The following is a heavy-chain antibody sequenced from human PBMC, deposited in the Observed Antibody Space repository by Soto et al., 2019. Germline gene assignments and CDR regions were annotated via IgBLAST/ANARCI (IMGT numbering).Heavy chain of an antibody. J-gene: IGHJ4*02. V-gene: IGHV4-39*01. CDR2: IYYSGST. Sequence: PSETLSLTCTVSGGSISSSSYYWGWIRQPPGKGLEWIGSIYYSGSTYYNPSLKSRVTISVDTSKNQFSLKLSSVTAADTAVYYCARHADDSGYDLPLPFDYWGQGTLVTVSS. CDR1: GGSISSSSYY. CDR3: ARHADDSGYDLPLPFDY. D-gene: IGHD5-12*01.